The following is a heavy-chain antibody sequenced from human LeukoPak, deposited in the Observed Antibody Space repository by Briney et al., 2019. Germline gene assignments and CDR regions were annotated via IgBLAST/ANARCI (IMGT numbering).Heavy chain of an antibody. J-gene: IGHJ3*02. D-gene: IGHD2-8*01. Sequence: PVKVSCKTSGGTFSSDIISWVRQAPGQGLEWMGEIIPIFSTTNYAQKFQGRVTITADKSTSTAYMELSSLRSEDTAMYYCARRYCTNGVCYHDRGAFDIWGQGTMVTVSS. CDR2: IIPIFSTT. CDR1: GGTFSSDI. V-gene: IGHV1-69*06. CDR3: ARRYCTNGVCYHDRGAFDI.